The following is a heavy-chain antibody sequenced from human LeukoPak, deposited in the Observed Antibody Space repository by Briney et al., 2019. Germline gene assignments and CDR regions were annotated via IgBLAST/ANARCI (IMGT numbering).Heavy chain of an antibody. CDR1: GGSISSGDYY. D-gene: IGHD3-10*01. V-gene: IGHV4-61*08. J-gene: IGHJ5*02. CDR2: IYYSGST. CDR3: ARDRSYYGSGSYSWFDP. Sequence: PSETLSLTCTVSGGSISSGDYYWSWIRQPPGKGLEWIGYIYYSGSTNYNPSLKSRVTISVDTSKNQFSLKLSSVTAADTAVYYCARDRSYYGSGSYSWFDPWGQGTLVTVSS.